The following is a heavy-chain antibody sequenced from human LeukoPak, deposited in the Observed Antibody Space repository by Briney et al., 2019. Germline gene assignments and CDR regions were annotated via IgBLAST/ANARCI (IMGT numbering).Heavy chain of an antibody. V-gene: IGHV3-23*01. J-gene: IGHJ5*02. CDR3: AKDLQAGYSYVNWFDP. Sequence: GASLRLSCAASGFTSSSYAMSWVRQAPGEGLEWVSAISGSGGSTYYADSVKGRFTISRDNSKNTLYLQMNSLRAEDTAVYYCAKDLQAGYSYVNWFDPWGQGTLVTVSS. D-gene: IGHD5-18*01. CDR2: ISGSGGST. CDR1: GFTSSSYA.